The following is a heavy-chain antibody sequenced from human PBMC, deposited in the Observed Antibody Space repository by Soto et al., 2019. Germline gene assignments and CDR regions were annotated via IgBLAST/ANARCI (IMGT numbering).Heavy chain of an antibody. CDR2: ISSSSSYI. D-gene: IGHD5-18*01. CDR1: GFNFSSYS. CDR3: ARDQPGYSYGYGLGY. J-gene: IGHJ4*02. V-gene: IGHV3-21*01. Sequence: EVQLVESGGGLVKPGGSLRLSCAASGFNFSSYSMNWVRQAPGKGLEWVSSISSSSSYIYYADSVKGRFTISRDNAKNSLYLQMNSLTAEDTAVYYCARDQPGYSYGYGLGYWGQGTLVTVSS.